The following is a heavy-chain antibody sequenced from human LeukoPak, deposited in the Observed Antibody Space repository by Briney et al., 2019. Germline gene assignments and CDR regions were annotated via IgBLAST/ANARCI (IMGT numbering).Heavy chain of an antibody. CDR1: GYTFTIYG. J-gene: IGHJ5*02. D-gene: IGHD2-2*01. CDR3: ARGDIVVVPAATSPRFDP. Sequence: ASVKVSCKASGYTFTIYGISWVRQAPGQGLEWMGWISAYNGNTNYAQKLQGRVTMTTDTSTSTAYMELRSLRSDDTAVYYCARGDIVVVPAATSPRFDPWGQGTLVTVSS. V-gene: IGHV1-18*04. CDR2: ISAYNGNT.